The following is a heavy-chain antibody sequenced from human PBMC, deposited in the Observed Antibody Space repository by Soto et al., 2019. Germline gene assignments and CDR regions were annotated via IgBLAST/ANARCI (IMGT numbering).Heavy chain of an antibody. D-gene: IGHD4-4*01. CDR2: IYYSGST. V-gene: IGHV4-30-4*01. J-gene: IGHJ4*02. Sequence: SETLSLTCTVSGGSISSGDYYWSWIRQPPGKGLEWIGYIYYSGSTYYNPSLKSRVTISVDTSKNQFSLKLSSVTAADTAVYYCASHDYSNYAQFDSWGQGTLVTVSS. CDR3: ASHDYSNYAQFDS. CDR1: GGSISSGDYY.